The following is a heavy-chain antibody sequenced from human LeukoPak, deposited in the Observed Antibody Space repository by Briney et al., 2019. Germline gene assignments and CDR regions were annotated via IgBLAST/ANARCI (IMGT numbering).Heavy chain of an antibody. J-gene: IGHJ5*02. V-gene: IGHV4-39*01. Sequence: SETLSLTCTVSGGSIRSSYYYWGWIRQPPGKGLEWIGSIYDSGSTYYNPSLKSRVTISVDTSKNQFSLKLNSVTAADTAVYYCARQGNWITMVRGVPNWFDPWGQGTLVTVSS. D-gene: IGHD3-10*01. CDR1: GGSIRSSYYY. CDR3: ARQGNWITMVRGVPNWFDP. CDR2: IYDSGST.